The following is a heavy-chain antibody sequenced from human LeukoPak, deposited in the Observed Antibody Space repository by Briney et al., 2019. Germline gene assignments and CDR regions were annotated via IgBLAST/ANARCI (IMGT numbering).Heavy chain of an antibody. J-gene: IGHJ4*02. CDR2: IDHSGST. CDR1: GYSISSGYY. CDR3: ASLRERSYYTRGFDY. Sequence: PSETLSLTCTVSGYSISSGYYWGWIRQPPGKGLEWTGSIDHSGSTYYNPSLKSRITISVDTSKNQFSLKLSSVTAADTAVYYCASLRERSYYTRGFDYWGQGTLVTVSS. V-gene: IGHV4-38-2*02. D-gene: IGHD1-26*01.